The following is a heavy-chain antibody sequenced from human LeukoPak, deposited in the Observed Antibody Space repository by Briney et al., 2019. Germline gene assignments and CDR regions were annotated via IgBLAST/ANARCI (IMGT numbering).Heavy chain of an antibody. CDR1: GGSFSGYY. D-gene: IGHD3-3*01. V-gene: IGHV4-34*01. CDR3: ARSITIFGVVIIGWFDP. J-gene: IGHJ5*02. Sequence: SETLSLTCAVYGGSFSGYYWSWIRQPPGKGLEWNGKINHSGSTNYNPSLKSRVTISVDTSKNQFSLKLSSVTAADTAVYYCARSITIFGVVIIGWFDPWGQGTLVTVSS. CDR2: INHSGST.